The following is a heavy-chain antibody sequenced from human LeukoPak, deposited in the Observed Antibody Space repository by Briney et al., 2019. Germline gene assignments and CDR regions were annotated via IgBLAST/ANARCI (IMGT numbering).Heavy chain of an antibody. V-gene: IGHV4-59*01. D-gene: IGHD3-22*01. Sequence: SETLSLTCTVSGGSISSYYWSWIRQPPGKGLEWIGYIYYSGSTNYNPSLKSRVTISVDTSKNQFSLKLSSVTAADTAVYYCARAMIVVVITTHAFDIWGQGTMVTVSS. CDR1: GGSISSYY. J-gene: IGHJ3*02. CDR2: IYYSGST. CDR3: ARAMIVVVITTHAFDI.